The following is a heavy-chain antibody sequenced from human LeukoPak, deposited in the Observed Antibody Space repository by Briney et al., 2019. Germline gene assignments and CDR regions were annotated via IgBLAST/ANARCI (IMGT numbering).Heavy chain of an antibody. CDR3: ARDPYCSSTSCYTTNWFDP. CDR2: INPNSGGT. J-gene: IGHJ5*02. Sequence: ASVKASCKASGYTFTGYYMHWVRQAPGQGLEWMGWINPNSGGTNYAQKFQGRVTMTRDTSISTAYMELSRLRSDDTAVYYCARDPYCSSTSCYTTNWFDPWGQGTLVTVSS. V-gene: IGHV1-2*02. D-gene: IGHD2-2*02. CDR1: GYTFTGYY.